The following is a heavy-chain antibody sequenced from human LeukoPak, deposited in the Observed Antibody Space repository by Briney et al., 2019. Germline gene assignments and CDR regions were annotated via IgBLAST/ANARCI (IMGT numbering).Heavy chain of an antibody. CDR3: ARLREIPVFGVVTKSTSYFDY. Sequence: GGSLRLSCAASGFTFSTFAMIWVRQPPGKGLEWVSSIFQGGGEIHYADSVRGRFTISRDSAKNSLYLQMNSLRAEDTAVYYCARLREIPVFGVVTKSTSYFDYWGQGTLVTVSS. J-gene: IGHJ4*02. CDR1: GFTFSTFA. D-gene: IGHD3-3*01. CDR2: IFQGGGEI. V-gene: IGHV3-21*01.